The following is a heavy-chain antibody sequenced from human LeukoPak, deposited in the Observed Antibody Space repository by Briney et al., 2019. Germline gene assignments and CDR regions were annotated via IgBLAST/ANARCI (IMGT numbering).Heavy chain of an antibody. Sequence: GGSLRLSCAASGFTFSNYNMNWVRQAPGKGLEWVSSTISNNNYKYYADSVKGRFTISRDNAKNSLHLQMDSLRAEDTAVYYCARDEFKGVIGAVADWGQGTLVTVSS. CDR3: ARDEFKGVIGAVAD. CDR2: TISNNNYK. V-gene: IGHV3-21*01. CDR1: GFTFSNYN. D-gene: IGHD6-19*01. J-gene: IGHJ4*02.